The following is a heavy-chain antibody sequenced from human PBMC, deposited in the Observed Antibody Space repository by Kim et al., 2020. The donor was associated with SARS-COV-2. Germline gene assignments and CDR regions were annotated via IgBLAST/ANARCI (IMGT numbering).Heavy chain of an antibody. J-gene: IGHJ6*02. V-gene: IGHV3-30*04. CDR3: ARDPCTLTTLYYYYYGMDV. Sequence: GGSLRLSCAASGFTFSSYAMHWVRQAPGKGLEWVAVISSAGSTNYYADSVKGRFTISRDNSKNTLYLQMNSLRAEDTAVYYCARDPCTLTTLYYYYYGMDVWGQGTTVTVSS. CDR2: ISSAGSTN. CDR1: GFTFSSYA. D-gene: IGHD4-17*01.